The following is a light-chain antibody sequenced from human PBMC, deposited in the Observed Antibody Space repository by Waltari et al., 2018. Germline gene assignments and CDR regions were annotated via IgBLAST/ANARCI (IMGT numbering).Light chain of an antibody. CDR3: QHYVRLPVT. CDR1: QGVSRA. CDR2: GAS. J-gene: IGKJ1*01. Sequence: IVLTQSPGSLDLSPGERVTLSCRASQGVSRALAWYQQKPGQAPRLLIYGASSRATGIPDRFSGSGSGTDFSLTISRLEPEDFAVYYCQHYVRLPVTFGQGTKVEIK. V-gene: IGKV3-20*01.